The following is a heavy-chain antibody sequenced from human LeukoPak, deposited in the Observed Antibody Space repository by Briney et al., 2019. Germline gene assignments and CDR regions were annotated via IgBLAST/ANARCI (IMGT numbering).Heavy chain of an antibody. J-gene: IGHJ4*02. CDR2: IYYSGST. D-gene: IGHD6-19*01. CDR3: ARGGRIAVAGRAGIFDY. CDR1: GGSISSYY. Sequence: PSETLSLTCTVSGGSISSYYWSWIRQPPGKGLEWIGYIYYSGSTNYNPSLKSRVTISVDTSKNQFSLKLSSVTAADTAVYYCARGGRIAVAGRAGIFDYWGQGAMVTVSS. V-gene: IGHV4-59*01.